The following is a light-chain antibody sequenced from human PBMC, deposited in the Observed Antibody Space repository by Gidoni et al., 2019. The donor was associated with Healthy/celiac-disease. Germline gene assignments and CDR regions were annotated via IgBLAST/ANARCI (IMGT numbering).Light chain of an antibody. CDR3: QQSYSTPYS. J-gene: IGKJ2*03. CDR1: QSISSD. Sequence: DIQMTQSPSSLYASGGDRVTSTCRASQSISSDFNWYQQKPGKAPKLLIYVASSVQSGVPSRVSGSGSGTDFTLTISSLQPEDFATYYCQQSYSTPYSFXXXTKLEIK. CDR2: VAS. V-gene: IGKV1-39*01.